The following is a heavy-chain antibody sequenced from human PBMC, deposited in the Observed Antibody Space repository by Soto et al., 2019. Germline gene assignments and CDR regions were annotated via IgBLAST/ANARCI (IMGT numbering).Heavy chain of an antibody. CDR1: GGSISGYY. Sequence: SETQSLTCTVSGGSISGYYWSWLRQPPGKRLEWIGYINYFGSTYYNPSLKSRVTISVDTSKNQFSLKLSSVTAADTAVYYCARIYYDSVFDYWGQGTLVTVSS. CDR2: INYFGST. J-gene: IGHJ4*02. V-gene: IGHV4-59*08. D-gene: IGHD3-22*01. CDR3: ARIYYDSVFDY.